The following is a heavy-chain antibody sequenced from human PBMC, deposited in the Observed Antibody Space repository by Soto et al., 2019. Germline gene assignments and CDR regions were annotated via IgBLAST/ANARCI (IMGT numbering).Heavy chain of an antibody. V-gene: IGHV3-30-3*01. Sequence: PGGSLRLSYAASGFTFSSYAMHWVRQAPGKGLEWVAVISYDGSNKYYADSVKGRFTISRDNSKNTLYLQMNSLRAEDTAVYYCARQEDTAMVTYYYYGMDVWGQGTTVTVSS. D-gene: IGHD5-18*01. CDR3: ARQEDTAMVTYYYYGMDV. CDR2: ISYDGSNK. CDR1: GFTFSSYA. J-gene: IGHJ6*02.